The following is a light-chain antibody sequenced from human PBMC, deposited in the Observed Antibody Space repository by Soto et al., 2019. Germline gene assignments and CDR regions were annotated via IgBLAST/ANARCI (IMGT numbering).Light chain of an antibody. Sequence: DIQMNQSPSSRSASVGVRFTITSLASQNINRYLNWYQQKPGKAPKVLILVASILESGVLSRFSGSGSGTDFTLTISSLQPEDFATDYCQQSYSSRLTFGGGTKVDIK. CDR2: VAS. V-gene: IGKV1-39*01. J-gene: IGKJ4*01. CDR3: QQSYSSRLT. CDR1: QNINRY.